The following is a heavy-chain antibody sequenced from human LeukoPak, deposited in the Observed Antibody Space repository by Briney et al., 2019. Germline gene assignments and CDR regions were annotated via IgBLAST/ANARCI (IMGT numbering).Heavy chain of an antibody. Sequence: ASVKVSCKASGGTFSSYGISWVRQAPGQGLEWMGWISAYNGNTNYAQKLQGRVTMTTDTSTSTAYMELRSLRSDDTAVYYCAAELYSGSYDAFDIWGQGTMVTVSS. CDR2: ISAYNGNT. J-gene: IGHJ3*02. CDR3: AAELYSGSYDAFDI. V-gene: IGHV1-18*01. CDR1: GGTFSSYG. D-gene: IGHD1-26*01.